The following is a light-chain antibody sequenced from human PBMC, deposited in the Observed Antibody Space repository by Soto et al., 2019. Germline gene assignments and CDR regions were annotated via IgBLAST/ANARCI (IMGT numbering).Light chain of an antibody. Sequence: DIQMTQSPSTLSASVGDRFTITCRASQSISSWLAWYQQKPGKAPKLLIYDASSLESGVPSRLSGSGSGTEFTPTISSLQPDDFATYYCQQYNSYSRTFGQGTKVEIK. J-gene: IGKJ1*01. V-gene: IGKV1-5*01. CDR1: QSISSW. CDR3: QQYNSYSRT. CDR2: DAS.